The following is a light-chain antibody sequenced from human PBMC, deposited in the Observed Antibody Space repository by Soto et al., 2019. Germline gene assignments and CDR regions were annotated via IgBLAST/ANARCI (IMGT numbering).Light chain of an antibody. CDR1: SRDVGGYNY. J-gene: IGLJ3*02. V-gene: IGLV2-11*01. Sequence: QSALTQPRSVSGSPGQSVTISCTGTSRDVGGYNYVSWYQQHPGKAPKLMIYDVSKRPSGVTDRFSGSKSGNTASLTISGLQAEDEADYYCCSYAGSYSISWVFGGGTKLTVL. CDR3: CSYAGSYSISWV. CDR2: DVS.